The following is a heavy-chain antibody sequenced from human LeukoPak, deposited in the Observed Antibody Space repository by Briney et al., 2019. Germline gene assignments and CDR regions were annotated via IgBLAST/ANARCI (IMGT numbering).Heavy chain of an antibody. CDR1: GFTFSSNS. CDR2: ISSSGSII. Sequence: GGSLRLSCAASGFTFSSNSMTWVRQAPGKGLEWVSYISSSGSIIYYADSVKGRFTISRDNAKRSLFLQMNSLRVEDTAVYYCARTMWGFDYWGQGTLVTVSS. J-gene: IGHJ4*02. D-gene: IGHD7-27*01. CDR3: ARTMWGFDY. V-gene: IGHV3-48*04.